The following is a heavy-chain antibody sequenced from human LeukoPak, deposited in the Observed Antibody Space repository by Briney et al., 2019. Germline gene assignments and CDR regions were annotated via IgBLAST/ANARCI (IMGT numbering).Heavy chain of an antibody. D-gene: IGHD2-2*01. CDR1: GFTFSNAW. CDR2: IKSKTDGGTT. Sequence: GGSLRLSCAASGFTFSNAWMSWVRQAPGKGLEWVGRIKSKTDGGTTDYAAPVKGRFTISRDDSKNTLYLQMNSLKTEDTAVYYCTTPQGPTAMTNYHYNGMDVWGQGTTVTVSS. J-gene: IGHJ6*02. CDR3: TTPQGPTAMTNYHYNGMDV. V-gene: IGHV3-15*01.